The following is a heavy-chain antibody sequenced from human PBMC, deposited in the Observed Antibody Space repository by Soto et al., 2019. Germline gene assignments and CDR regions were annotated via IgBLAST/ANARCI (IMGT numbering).Heavy chain of an antibody. V-gene: IGHV3-7*01. Sequence: EVQLVESGGGLVQPGGSLRLSCAASGFTFSSYWMSWVRQAPGKGLEWVANIKQDGSEKYYVDSVKGRFTISRDNAKNSLYLQMNSLRAEDTAVYYCARRRIAARKPLGYFDYWGQGTLVTVSS. CDR3: ARRRIAARKPLGYFDY. J-gene: IGHJ4*02. D-gene: IGHD6-6*01. CDR2: IKQDGSEK. CDR1: GFTFSSYW.